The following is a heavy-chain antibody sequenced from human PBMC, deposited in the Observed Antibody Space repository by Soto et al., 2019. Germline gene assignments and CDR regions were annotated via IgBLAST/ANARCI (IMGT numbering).Heavy chain of an antibody. J-gene: IGHJ6*02. CDR3: ATRWVRVDYYYGMDV. D-gene: IGHD2-15*01. CDR1: GGTFSSYA. V-gene: IGHV1-69*01. CDR2: IIPIFGTA. Sequence: QVQLVQSGAEVKKPGSSVKVSCKASGGTFSSYAISWVRQAPGQGLEWMGGIIPIFGTANYAQKFQGRVTINPDESTSTAYMELSSLRSEDTAVYYCATRWVRVDYYYGMDVWGQGTTVTVSS.